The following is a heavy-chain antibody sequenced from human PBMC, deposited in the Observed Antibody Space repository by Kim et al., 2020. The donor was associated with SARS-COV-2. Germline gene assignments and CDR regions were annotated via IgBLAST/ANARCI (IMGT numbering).Heavy chain of an antibody. Sequence: WGSLRLSCAASGFTFSNYGMHWVRQAPGKGLEWVAVVSSDGGNTFYADSVKGRFTISRDNSKNTLYLQMNSLSTEDTAVYYCAKDGDEYDDSSRFWYFFDYWGQGTLVPVSS. D-gene: IGHD4-17*01. CDR3: AKDGDEYDDSSRFWYFFDY. CDR2: VSSDGGNT. J-gene: IGHJ4*02. CDR1: GFTFSNYG. V-gene: IGHV3-30*18.